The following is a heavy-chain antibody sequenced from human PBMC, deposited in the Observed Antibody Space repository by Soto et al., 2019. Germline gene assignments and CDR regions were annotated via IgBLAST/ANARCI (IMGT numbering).Heavy chain of an antibody. Sequence: QVQLVQSGAEVKKPGASVKVSCKASGYTFTSYGISWVRQAPGQGLEWMGWISAYNGNTNYAQKLQGRVTMTTDTATSTAYRELRSLRSDDTAVYYCAREGYSGYDWPPDDAFDIWGQGTMVTVSS. J-gene: IGHJ3*02. CDR3: AREGYSGYDWPPDDAFDI. D-gene: IGHD5-12*01. CDR1: GYTFTSYG. V-gene: IGHV1-18*01. CDR2: ISAYNGNT.